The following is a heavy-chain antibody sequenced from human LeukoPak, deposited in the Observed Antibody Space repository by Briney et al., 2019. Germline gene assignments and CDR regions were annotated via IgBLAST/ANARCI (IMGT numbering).Heavy chain of an antibody. CDR3: ARVIWFGGKPTLYYYYGMDV. Sequence: SETLSLTCTVSGGSISSYHWSWIRQPPGKGLEWIGYIYYSGSTNYNPSLKSRVTISVDTSKNQLSLKLSSVTAADTAVYYCARVIWFGGKPTLYYYYGMDVWGQGTTVTVSS. J-gene: IGHJ6*02. V-gene: IGHV4-59*01. CDR2: IYYSGST. D-gene: IGHD3-10*01. CDR1: GGSISSYH.